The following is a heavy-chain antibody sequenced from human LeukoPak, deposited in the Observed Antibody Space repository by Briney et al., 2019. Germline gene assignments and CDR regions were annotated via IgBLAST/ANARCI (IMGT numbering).Heavy chain of an antibody. Sequence: GGSLRLSCAAYGFTFSNYAMSWVRQVPGKGLEWVSGVSVSGSSTNYADSVRGRFIISRDNSENTLYLRMNSLRAEDTAVYYCAKRGNYFYYYMDVWGKGTTVTVSS. D-gene: IGHD3-16*01. CDR3: AKRGNYFYYYMDV. V-gene: IGHV3-23*01. CDR2: VSVSGSST. J-gene: IGHJ6*03. CDR1: GFTFSNYA.